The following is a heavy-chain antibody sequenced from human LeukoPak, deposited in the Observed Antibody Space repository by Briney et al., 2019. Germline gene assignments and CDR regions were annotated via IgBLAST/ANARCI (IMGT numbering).Heavy chain of an antibody. CDR1: GYTLTELS. V-gene: IGHV1-24*01. D-gene: IGHD6-19*01. Sequence: ASVKVSCKVSGYTLTELSMHWVRQAPGKGLEWMGDFDPEDGETIYAQKFQGRVTMTEDTSTDTAYMELSSLRSEDTAVYYCATGGHSSGWYSYYYGMDVWAQGTTVTVSS. J-gene: IGHJ6*02. CDR2: FDPEDGET. CDR3: ATGGHSSGWYSYYYGMDV.